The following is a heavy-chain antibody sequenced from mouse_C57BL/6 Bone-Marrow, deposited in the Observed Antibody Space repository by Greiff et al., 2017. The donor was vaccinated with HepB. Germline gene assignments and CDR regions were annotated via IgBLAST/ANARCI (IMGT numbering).Heavy chain of an antibody. V-gene: IGHV1-72*01. CDR2: IDPNSGGT. D-gene: IGHD3-2*02. CDR3: ARSNSSGFRYYFDY. Sequence: QVQLQQSGAELVKPGASVKLSCKASGYTFTSYWMHWVKQRPGRGLEWIGRIDPNSGGTKYNEKFKSKATLTVDKPSSTAYMQRSSLTSEDSAVYYCARSNSSGFRYYFDYWGQGTTLTVSS. J-gene: IGHJ2*01. CDR1: GYTFTSYW.